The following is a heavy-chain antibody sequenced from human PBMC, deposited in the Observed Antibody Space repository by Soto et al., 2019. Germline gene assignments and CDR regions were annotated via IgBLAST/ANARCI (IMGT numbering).Heavy chain of an antibody. Sequence: PSETLSLTCAVYGGSFSGYYWSWIRQPPGKGLEWIGEINHSGSTNYNPSLKGRVTISVDTSKNQFSLKLSSVTAADTAVYYCARAYVLRYFDWPQYYYYYMDVWGKGTTVTVSS. J-gene: IGHJ6*03. CDR3: ARAYVLRYFDWPQYYYYYMDV. V-gene: IGHV4-34*01. CDR1: GGSFSGYY. D-gene: IGHD3-9*01. CDR2: INHSGST.